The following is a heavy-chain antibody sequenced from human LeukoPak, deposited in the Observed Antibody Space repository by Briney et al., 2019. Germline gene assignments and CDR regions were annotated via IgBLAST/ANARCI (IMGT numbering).Heavy chain of an antibody. J-gene: IGHJ4*02. CDR1: GFTFSSYG. CDR3: ARDPGRYYYGSGTFDY. Sequence: GGSLRLSCAASGFTFSSYGMHWVRQAPGKGLEWVAFIRYDGSNKYYADSVKGRFTISRDNAKNSLYLQMNSLRAEDTAVYYCARDPGRYYYGSGTFDYWGQGTLVTVSS. D-gene: IGHD3-10*01. V-gene: IGHV3-30*02. CDR2: IRYDGSNK.